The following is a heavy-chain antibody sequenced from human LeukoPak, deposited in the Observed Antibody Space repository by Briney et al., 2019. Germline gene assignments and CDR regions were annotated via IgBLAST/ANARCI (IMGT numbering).Heavy chain of an antibody. J-gene: IGHJ4*02. CDR3: AAYYYDSSGYSDY. Sequence: PSETLSFTCTVSGGSISSSSYYWGWIRLPPGKGLEWIGSIYYSGSTYYNPSLKSRVTISVDTSKNQFSLKLSSVTAADTAVYYCAAYYYDSSGYSDYWGQGTLVTVSS. CDR1: GGSISSSSYY. V-gene: IGHV4-39*07. D-gene: IGHD3-22*01. CDR2: IYYSGST.